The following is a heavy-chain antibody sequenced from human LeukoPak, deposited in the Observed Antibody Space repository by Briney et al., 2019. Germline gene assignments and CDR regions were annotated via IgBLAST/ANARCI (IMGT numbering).Heavy chain of an antibody. Sequence: SETLSLTCTVSGGSISSYYWSWIRQPPGKGLEWIGYIYYSGSTNYNPSLKSRVTISVDTSKNQFSLKLSSVTAADAAVYYCASSYYYGSGSSPDAFDIWGQGTWSPSLQ. D-gene: IGHD3-10*01. J-gene: IGHJ3*02. CDR1: GGSISSYY. CDR3: ASSYYYGSGSSPDAFDI. CDR2: IYYSGST. V-gene: IGHV4-59*01.